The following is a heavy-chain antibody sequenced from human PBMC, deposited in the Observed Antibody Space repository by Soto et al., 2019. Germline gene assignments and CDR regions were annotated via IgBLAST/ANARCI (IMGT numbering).Heavy chain of an antibody. V-gene: IGHV4-4*07. Sequence: QLQLQESGPGQVRPSETLSLTCIVSGVSVTSYTWSWVRQPANKGLEWIGRVFSSVRATYNPSLKSRVSISMDTAENRISLKLDSVTAADAGVYFGARDGMTTGDTWGPGTLVTVSS. CDR2: VFSSVRA. CDR1: GVSVTSYT. J-gene: IGHJ4*02. CDR3: ARDGMTTGDT. D-gene: IGHD2-21*02.